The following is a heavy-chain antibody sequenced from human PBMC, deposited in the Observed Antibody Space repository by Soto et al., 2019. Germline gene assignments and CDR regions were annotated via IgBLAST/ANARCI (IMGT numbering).Heavy chain of an antibody. J-gene: IGHJ4*02. CDR2: INHSGST. CDR3: ARGSPMFLSSTNGVCYSFDY. V-gene: IGHV4-34*01. Sequence: PSETLSLTCAVYGGSFSGYYWSWIRQPPGKGLEWIGEINHSGSTNYNPSLKSRVTISVDTSKNQFSLKLSSVTAADTAVYYCARGSPMFLSSTNGVCYSFDYWGQGTLVTVSS. CDR1: GGSFSGYY. D-gene: IGHD2-8*01.